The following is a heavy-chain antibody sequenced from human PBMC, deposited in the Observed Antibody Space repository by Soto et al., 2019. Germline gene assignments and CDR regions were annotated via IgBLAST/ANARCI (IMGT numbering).Heavy chain of an antibody. V-gene: IGHV3-7*04. J-gene: IGHJ4*02. CDR1: GFTFSDYW. D-gene: IGHD6-19*01. Sequence: EVQLVESGGGLVQPGGSLRISCAASGFTFSDYWMSWVRQAPGKGLEWVANMKQDGSEKFYVDSVKGRFTISRDNAKESLFLQMDGLRDEDTAVCYWAGDASGWSVYWGQGALVTVSS. CDR3: AGDASGWSVY. CDR2: MKQDGSEK.